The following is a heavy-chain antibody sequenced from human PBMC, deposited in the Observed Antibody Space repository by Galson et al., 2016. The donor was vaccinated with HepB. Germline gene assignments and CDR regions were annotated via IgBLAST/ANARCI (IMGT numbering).Heavy chain of an antibody. CDR3: ARDLRCMIRFFDWSTHFDS. J-gene: IGHJ4*02. Sequence: SLRLSCAASGFTFNTYSMNWVRQVPGKGLEWVSSISGTSTYIYYADSVKGRFTISRDNAKNSLYLQMNNVRAEDTAVYYCARDLRCMIRFFDWSTHFDSWGQGTLVTVSS. D-gene: IGHD3-9*01. CDR2: ISGTSTYI. CDR1: GFTFNTYS. V-gene: IGHV3-21*01.